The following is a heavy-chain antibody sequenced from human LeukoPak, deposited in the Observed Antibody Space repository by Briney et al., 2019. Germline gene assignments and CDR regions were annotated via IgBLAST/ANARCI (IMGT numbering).Heavy chain of an antibody. CDR1: RGSISSSSYY. D-gene: IGHD2-15*01. V-gene: IGHV4-39*02. CDR2: IYYSGST. J-gene: IGHJ4*02. CDR3: ARELLCSGGSCYFDY. Sequence: PSETLSLTCTFSRGSISSSSYYWGWIRQPPGKGLEWIGSIYYSGSTYYNPSLKSRVTISVDTSKNQFSLKLSSVTAADTAVYYCARELLCSGGSCYFDYWGQGTLVTVPS.